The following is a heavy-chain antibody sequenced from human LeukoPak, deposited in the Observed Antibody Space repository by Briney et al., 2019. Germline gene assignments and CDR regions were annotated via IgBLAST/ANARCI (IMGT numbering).Heavy chain of an antibody. CDR1: GFTFSSYA. D-gene: IGHD2-21*01. Sequence: QPGGSLRLSCAASGFTFSSYAMSWVRQAPGKGLEWVAVIWYDGSIIHYADSVKGRFTISRDNSKNTLYLEMNSLRADDTAVYYCAREYADYYFDYWGQGTLVSV. CDR2: IWYDGSII. J-gene: IGHJ4*02. V-gene: IGHV3-33*08. CDR3: AREYADYYFDY.